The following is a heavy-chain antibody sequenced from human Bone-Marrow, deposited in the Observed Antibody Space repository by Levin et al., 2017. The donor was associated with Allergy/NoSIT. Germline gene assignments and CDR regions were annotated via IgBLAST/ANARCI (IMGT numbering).Heavy chain of an antibody. CDR3: ARSHPFTGTTHFSYQDGMDV. J-gene: IGHJ6*02. CDR2: ITTGSNYK. Sequence: GESLKISCEASGFDFHIYVMNWVRQAPGKGLEWLSSITTGSNYKYYIDSVRGRFLISRDNGKNSLYLQMNSLRAEDTAVYYCARSHPFTGTTHFSYQDGMDVWGQGTTVTVSS. CDR1: GFDFHIYV. V-gene: IGHV3-21*01. D-gene: IGHD1/OR15-1a*01.